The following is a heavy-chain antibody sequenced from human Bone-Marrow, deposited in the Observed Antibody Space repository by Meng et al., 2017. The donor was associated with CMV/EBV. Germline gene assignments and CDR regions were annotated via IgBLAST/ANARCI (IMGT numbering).Heavy chain of an antibody. V-gene: IGHV1-18*01. Sequence: ASVKVSCKASGYTFTSYGISWVRQAPGQGLEWMGWISAYNGNTNYAQKLQGRVTMTTDTSTSTAYMELRSLRSDDTAVYYCARGRYYDFWSGSSHFDYWGQGTLVTASS. D-gene: IGHD3-3*01. CDR1: GYTFTSYG. CDR3: ARGRYYDFWSGSSHFDY. CDR2: ISAYNGNT. J-gene: IGHJ4*02.